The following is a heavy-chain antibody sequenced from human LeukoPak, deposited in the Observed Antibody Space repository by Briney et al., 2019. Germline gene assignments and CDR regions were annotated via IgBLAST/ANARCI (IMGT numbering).Heavy chain of an antibody. CDR1: GYTFTSYY. CDR2: INPNGGST. D-gene: IGHD3-10*01. J-gene: IGHJ6*04. CDR3: ARGSYGSDNTYYFYGMDV. Sequence: GASVKVSCKASGYTFTSYYMHWVRQVPGQGLEWMGLINPNGGSTYYAQKFLGRVSMTSDTSTNRVYMELSSLRSEDTAIYYCARGSYGSDNTYYFYGMDVWGKGTTVTVSS. V-gene: IGHV1-46*01.